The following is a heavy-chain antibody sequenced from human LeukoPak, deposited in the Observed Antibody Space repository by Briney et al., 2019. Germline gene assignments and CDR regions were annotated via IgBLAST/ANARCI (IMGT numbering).Heavy chain of an antibody. Sequence: GSSVKVSCKASGGTFSSYAINWVRQATGQGLEWMGWMKPNSGNTGYAQKFQGGATMTRNTSISTAYMELSSLRSEDTAVYYCARGLPSQTFGTTVTSWGQGTLVTVSS. CDR3: ARGLPSQTFGTTVTS. V-gene: IGHV1-8*02. CDR2: MKPNSGNT. J-gene: IGHJ4*02. CDR1: GGTFSSYA. D-gene: IGHD4-17*01.